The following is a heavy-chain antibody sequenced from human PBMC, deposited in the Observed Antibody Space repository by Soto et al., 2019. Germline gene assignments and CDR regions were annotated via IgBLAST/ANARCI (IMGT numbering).Heavy chain of an antibody. V-gene: IGHV3-64D*08. CDR1: GFTFSSYA. CDR2: ISSNGGST. CDR3: VKGPPYGSGSYYDY. J-gene: IGHJ4*02. D-gene: IGHD3-10*01. Sequence: GGSLRLSCSASGFTFSSYAMHWVHQAPGKGLEYVSAISSNGGSTYYADSVKGRFTISRDNSKNTLYLQMSSLRAEDTAVYYCVKGPPYGSGSYYDYWGQGTLVTVSS.